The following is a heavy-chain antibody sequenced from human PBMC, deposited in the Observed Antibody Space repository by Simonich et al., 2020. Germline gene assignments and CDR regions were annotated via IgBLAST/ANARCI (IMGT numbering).Heavy chain of an antibody. CDR2: IAYDGSNK. CDR1: GFTFSSYA. Sequence: QVQLVESGGGVVQPGRSLRLSCAASGFTFSSYAMNWVRQAPGKWLEWVAVIAYDGSNKYYADSVKGRFTISRDNSKNTLYLQMNSLRAEDTAVYYCARDRNWGWFDPWGQGTLVTVSS. J-gene: IGHJ5*02. D-gene: IGHD7-27*01. CDR3: ARDRNWGWFDP. V-gene: IGHV3-30*07.